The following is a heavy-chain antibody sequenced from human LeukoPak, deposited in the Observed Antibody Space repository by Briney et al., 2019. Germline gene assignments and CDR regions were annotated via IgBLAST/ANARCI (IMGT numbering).Heavy chain of an antibody. Sequence: GGSLRLSCAAPGFTFTNFAVGWVRQAPGSALEWVSRIGGSGDTYYADSVKGRFTISRDISKNTLYLQLSSLRADDTAVYYCAKDGSGWSYDSWGQGTLVTVSS. J-gene: IGHJ5*01. CDR3: AKDGSGWSYDS. CDR1: GFTFTNFA. V-gene: IGHV3-23*01. D-gene: IGHD3-10*01. CDR2: IGGSGDT.